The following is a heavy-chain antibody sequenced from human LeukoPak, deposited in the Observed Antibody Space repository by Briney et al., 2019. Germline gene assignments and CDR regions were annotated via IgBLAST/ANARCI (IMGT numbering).Heavy chain of an antibody. D-gene: IGHD2-15*01. Sequence: GSLRLSCGAFGFTFGEYAMNWVRQAPGRGLDWVSSIGGGGVQTYYADSVKGRFTISRDNSKNMLYLQMNNLTTEDTALYYCARDVAGYDRPIDYWGQGTPVTVSS. V-gene: IGHV3-23*01. J-gene: IGHJ4*02. CDR1: GFTFGEYA. CDR2: IGGGGVQT. CDR3: ARDVAGYDRPIDY.